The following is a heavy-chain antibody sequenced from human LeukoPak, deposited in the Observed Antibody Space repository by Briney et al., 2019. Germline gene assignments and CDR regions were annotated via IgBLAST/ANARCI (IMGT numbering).Heavy chain of an antibody. CDR2: IYYSGNT. D-gene: IGHD1-26*01. CDR3: ARISLGANDY. CDR1: GGSVSGSSYY. Sequence: PSETLSLTCTFSGGSVSGSSYYWGWIHQPPGKGLEWIASIYYSGNTYYNPSLKSRVTISVDTSKNQFSLTLSSVTAADTAVYFCARISLGANDYWGQGTLVTVSS. V-gene: IGHV4-39*07. J-gene: IGHJ4*02.